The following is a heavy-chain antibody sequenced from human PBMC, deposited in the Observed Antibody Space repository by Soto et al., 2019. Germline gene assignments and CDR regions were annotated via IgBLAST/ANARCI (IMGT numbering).Heavy chain of an antibody. CDR3: ASHCISTSCYGVDP. J-gene: IGHJ5*02. D-gene: IGHD2-2*01. V-gene: IGHV4-59*01. Sequence: SETLSLTCTVSGGSISSYYWSWIRQPPGKGLEWIGYIYYSGSTNYNPSLKSRVTISVDTSKNQFSLKLSSVTAADTAGYYCASHCISTSCYGVDPWGQGTLVTVSS. CDR1: GGSISSYY. CDR2: IYYSGST.